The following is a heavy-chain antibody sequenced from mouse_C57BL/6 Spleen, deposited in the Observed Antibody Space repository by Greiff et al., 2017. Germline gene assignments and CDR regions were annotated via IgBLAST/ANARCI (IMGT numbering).Heavy chain of an antibody. D-gene: IGHD2-13*01. CDR1: GYTFTSYW. J-gene: IGHJ2*01. CDR2: IYPNSGGT. CDR3: ARSAYGDYLYYFDY. Sequence: QVQLQQPGAELVKPGASVKLSCKASGYTFTSYWMHWVKQRPGRGLEWIGRIYPNSGGTKYNEKFKSKATLTVDKPSSTAYMLLSSLTSEDSAVYYCARSAYGDYLYYFDYWGQGTTLTVSS. V-gene: IGHV1-72*01.